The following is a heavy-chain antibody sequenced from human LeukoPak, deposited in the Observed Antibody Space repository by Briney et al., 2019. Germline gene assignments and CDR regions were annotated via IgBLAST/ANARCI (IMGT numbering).Heavy chain of an antibody. J-gene: IGHJ4*02. V-gene: IGHV3-15*01. Sequence: GGSLRLSCAASGFTFSNAWMNWVRQAPGKGLEWVARIKSKAVGGTTSYAAPVKGRFSIPRDDSTDTLYLQMNSLKIEDTAVYYCATCNGDCYFNFWGQGTLVTVSS. D-gene: IGHD2-21*02. CDR3: ATCNGDCYFNF. CDR1: GFTFSNAW. CDR2: IKSKAVGGTT.